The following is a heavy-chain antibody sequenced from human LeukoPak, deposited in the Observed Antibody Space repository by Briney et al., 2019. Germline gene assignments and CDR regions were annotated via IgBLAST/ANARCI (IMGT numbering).Heavy chain of an antibody. Sequence: GASLRLSCAASGFTFSSYAIHWVRQAPGKGLEWVANIKQDGSEKYYVDSVKGRFTISRDNAKNSLYLQMNSLRAEDTAVYYCARDDCSSISCYHNWFDPWGQGTLVTVSS. CDR1: GFTFSSYA. CDR3: ARDDCSSISCYHNWFDP. D-gene: IGHD2-2*01. V-gene: IGHV3-7*01. CDR2: IKQDGSEK. J-gene: IGHJ5*02.